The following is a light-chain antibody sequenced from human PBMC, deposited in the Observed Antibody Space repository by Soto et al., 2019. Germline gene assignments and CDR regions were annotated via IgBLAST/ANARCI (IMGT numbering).Light chain of an antibody. J-gene: IGKJ1*01. CDR3: QQRYSTPQT. CDR2: AAS. CDR1: QSINMY. V-gene: IGKV1-39*01. Sequence: DIQMTQSPSSLSASVGDRVTITCRASQSINMYLNWYQQKAGKAPKLLIYAASSLQSGVPPRFSGSGSGTDFILTISSLQHEDFATYYCQQRYSTPQTFGQGTKVDIK.